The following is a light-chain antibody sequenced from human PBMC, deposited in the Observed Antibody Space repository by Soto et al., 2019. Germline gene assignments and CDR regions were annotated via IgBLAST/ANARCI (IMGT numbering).Light chain of an antibody. CDR3: QQYGSSPPYT. V-gene: IGKV3-20*01. Sequence: EIVLTQSPGTLSLSPGERATLSCRASQSVSSNYLAWYQQKPGQAHRLLIYGTSSRATGIPDRFSGSGSGTDLTLTISRLEPEDFAVYYCQQYGSSPPYTFGQGTKLEIK. J-gene: IGKJ2*01. CDR2: GTS. CDR1: QSVSSNY.